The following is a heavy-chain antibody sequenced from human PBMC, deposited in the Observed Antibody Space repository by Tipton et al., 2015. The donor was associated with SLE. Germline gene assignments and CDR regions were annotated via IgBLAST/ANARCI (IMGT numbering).Heavy chain of an antibody. V-gene: IGHV1-2*02. CDR3: TNLAALDTGY. CDR2: LDPDSGDR. Sequence: QSGPEVKKPGASVKVSCKASAYTFTAYYVHWVRQAPGQGLEWMGWLDPDSGDRYSAQKFQGRLTMTRDTSITTAYMELSSLRSDDTAVYYCTNLAALDTGYWGQGTLVTVSS. CDR1: AYTFTAYY. D-gene: IGHD6-6*01. J-gene: IGHJ4*02.